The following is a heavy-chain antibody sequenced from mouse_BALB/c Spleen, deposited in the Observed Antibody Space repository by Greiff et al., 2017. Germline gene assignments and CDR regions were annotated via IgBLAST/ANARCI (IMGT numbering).Heavy chain of an antibody. D-gene: IGHD2-10*02. CDR1: GYAFSSYW. Sequence: QVQLKESGAELVRPGSSVKISCKASGYAFSSYWMNWVKQRPGQGLEWIGQIYPGDGDTNYNGKFKGKATLTADKSSSTAYMQLSSLTSEDSAVYFCARTEYGNYWYFDVWGAGTTVTVSS. CDR2: IYPGDGDT. V-gene: IGHV1-80*01. CDR3: ARTEYGNYWYFDV. J-gene: IGHJ1*01.